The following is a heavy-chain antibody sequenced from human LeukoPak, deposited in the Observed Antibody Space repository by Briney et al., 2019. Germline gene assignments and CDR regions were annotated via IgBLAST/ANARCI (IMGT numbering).Heavy chain of an antibody. Sequence: SETLSLTCTVSGGSISSSSYYWGWIRQPPGKGLEWIGSIYYSGSTYYNPSLKSRVTMSVDTSKNQFSLKLNSVTAADTAVYYCARDVRFCRSTSCLYWFDPWGQGTLVTVSS. CDR1: GGSISSSSYY. J-gene: IGHJ5*02. CDR3: ARDVRFCRSTSCLYWFDP. CDR2: IYYSGST. D-gene: IGHD2-2*01. V-gene: IGHV4-39*07.